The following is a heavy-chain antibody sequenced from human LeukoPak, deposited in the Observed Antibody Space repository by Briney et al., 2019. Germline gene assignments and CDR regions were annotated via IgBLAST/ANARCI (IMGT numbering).Heavy chain of an antibody. CDR2: ISGRDGST. CDR3: AKHPQRDSIRFLEWLLSDFDY. CDR1: GFTFTSYA. Sequence: GGSLRLSCAASGFTFTSYAMSWVRKAPGKGLEGVSTISGRDGSTYYADSVKGRFTISRDNSKNTLYVQMNSLRAEDTAVYYCAKHPQRDSIRFLEWLLSDFDYWGQGTLVTVSS. V-gene: IGHV3-23*01. J-gene: IGHJ4*02. D-gene: IGHD3-3*01.